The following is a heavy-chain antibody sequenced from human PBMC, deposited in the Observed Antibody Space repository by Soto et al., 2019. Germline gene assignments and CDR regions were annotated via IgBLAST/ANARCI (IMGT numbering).Heavy chain of an antibody. D-gene: IGHD3-10*01. Sequence: TLSLTCTVSGGSISSSSYYWGWIRQPPGKGLEWIGSIYYSGSTYYNPSLKSRVTISVDTSKNQFSLKLSSVTAADTAVYYCAREASGLDPWGQGTQVTVSS. J-gene: IGHJ5*02. CDR2: IYYSGST. V-gene: IGHV4-39*02. CDR1: GGSISSSSYY. CDR3: AREASGLDP.